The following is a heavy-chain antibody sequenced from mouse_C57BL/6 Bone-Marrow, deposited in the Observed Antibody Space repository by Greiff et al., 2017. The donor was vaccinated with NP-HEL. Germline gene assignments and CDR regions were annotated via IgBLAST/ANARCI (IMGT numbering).Heavy chain of an antibody. J-gene: IGHJ3*01. Sequence: VQLQQSGAELVRPGASVTLSCKASGYTFTDYEMHWVKQTPVHGLEWIGAIDPETGGTAYNQKFKGKAILTADKSSSTAYMELRSLTSEDSAVYYCTKGYYGWFAYWGQGTLVTVSA. CDR2: IDPETGGT. CDR3: TKGYYGWFAY. V-gene: IGHV1-15*01. D-gene: IGHD1-1*01. CDR1: GYTFTDYE.